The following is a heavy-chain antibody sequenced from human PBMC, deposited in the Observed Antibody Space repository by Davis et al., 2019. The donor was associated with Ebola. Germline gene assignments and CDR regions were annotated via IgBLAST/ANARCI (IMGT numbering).Heavy chain of an antibody. CDR1: GVTFSSYA. CDR2: IIPIFGTA. D-gene: IGHD1-1*01. Sequence: SVKVSCKASGVTFSSYAISWVRQAPGQGLEWMGGIIPIFGTANYAQKFQGRVTITADKSTSTAYMELSSLRSEDTAVYYCARDDWNQNWFDPWGQGTLVTVSS. J-gene: IGHJ5*02. CDR3: ARDDWNQNWFDP. V-gene: IGHV1-69*06.